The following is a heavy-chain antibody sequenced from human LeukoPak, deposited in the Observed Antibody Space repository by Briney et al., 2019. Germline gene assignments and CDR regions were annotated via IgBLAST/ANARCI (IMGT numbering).Heavy chain of an antibody. Sequence: GGSLRLSCAASGFTFSTYAIHWVRQAPGKGLEWVAVISDDGSTKYYADSVKGRFTISRDNSKNMLYLEMNSLRAEDSAVCCYARDLIAVTGSGYWFDPRGQGTLVTVSS. V-gene: IGHV3-30-3*01. CDR2: ISDDGSTK. D-gene: IGHD6-19*01. J-gene: IGHJ5*02. CDR1: GFTFSTYA. CDR3: ARDLIAVTGSGYWFDP.